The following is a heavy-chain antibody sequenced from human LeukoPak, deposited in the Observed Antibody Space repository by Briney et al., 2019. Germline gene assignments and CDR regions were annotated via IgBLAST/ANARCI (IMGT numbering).Heavy chain of an antibody. CDR2: ISGSGGST. J-gene: IGHJ6*03. Sequence: GGSLRLSCAASGFTFSSYAMSWVRQAPGKGLEWVSAISGSGGSTYYADSVKGRFAISRDNSKNTLYLQMNSLRAEDTAVYYYATWWPHYYYYMDVWGKGTTVTVSS. CDR1: GFTFSSYA. V-gene: IGHV3-23*01. D-gene: IGHD2-8*02. CDR3: ATWWPHYYYYMDV.